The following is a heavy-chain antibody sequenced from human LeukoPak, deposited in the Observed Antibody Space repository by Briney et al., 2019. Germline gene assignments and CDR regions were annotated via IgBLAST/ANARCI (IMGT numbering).Heavy chain of an antibody. J-gene: IGHJ4*02. CDR1: GFTVSSNS. D-gene: IGHD3-10*01. V-gene: IGHV3-53*01. Sequence: PGGSLRISCTVSGFTVSSNSMSWVRQAPGKGLEWVSFIYSGGSTQYSDSVKGRFTISRDNSKNTLYLQMNSLRAEDTAVYYCARLLVYGSGGEAFDYWGQGTLVTVSS. CDR2: IYSGGST. CDR3: ARLLVYGSGGEAFDY.